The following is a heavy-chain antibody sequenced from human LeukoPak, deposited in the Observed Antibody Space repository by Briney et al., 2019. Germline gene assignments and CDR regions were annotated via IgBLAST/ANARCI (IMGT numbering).Heavy chain of an antibody. CDR2: INHSGST. J-gene: IGHJ4*02. D-gene: IGHD3-22*01. Sequence: PETLSLACAVQGGEFSGYYWSWIRQPPGKGLEWIGEINHSGSTNYNPSLKSRVTISVDTSKNQFSLKLSSVTAADTAVYYCARGVVVTYFDYWGQGTLVTVSS. V-gene: IGHV4-34*01. CDR3: ARGVVVTYFDY. CDR1: GGEFSGYY.